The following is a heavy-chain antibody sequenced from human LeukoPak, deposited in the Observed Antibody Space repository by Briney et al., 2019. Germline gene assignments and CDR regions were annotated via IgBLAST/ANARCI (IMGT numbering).Heavy chain of an antibody. V-gene: IGHV4-39*01. J-gene: IGHJ4*01. CDR2: IFYNGTT. D-gene: IGHD6-13*01. CDR1: GGSISSSNYY. CDR3: ARRDHSRNWYPLER. Sequence: KPSETLSLTCTVSGGSISSSNYYWGWIRQPPGKGLQWIGNIFYNGTTYYNPSLKSRVTISVDTSKNQFSLKLSSVTAADTAVNFCARRDHSRNWYPLERWGQGTLVTVSS.